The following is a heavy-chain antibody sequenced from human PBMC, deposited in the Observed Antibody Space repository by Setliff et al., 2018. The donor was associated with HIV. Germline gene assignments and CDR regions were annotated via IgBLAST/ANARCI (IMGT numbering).Heavy chain of an antibody. Sequence: GASVKVSCKASGYTFTNFGITWVRQVPGQGLEWMGWVNANNDKTNCAQKFQGRVTMTTDRSTKTAYLDLGSLRPDDTAVYYCARDLYTSGWPNWFDPWGPGTLVTVSS. J-gene: IGHJ5*02. CDR2: VNANNDKT. D-gene: IGHD6-19*01. V-gene: IGHV1-18*01. CDR3: ARDLYTSGWPNWFDP. CDR1: GYTFTNFG.